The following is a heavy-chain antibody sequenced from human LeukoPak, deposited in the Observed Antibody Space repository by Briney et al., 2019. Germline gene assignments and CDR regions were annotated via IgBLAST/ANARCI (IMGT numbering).Heavy chain of an antibody. CDR2: IYSGGST. CDR1: GFTVSSNY. Sequence: GGSLRLSCAASGFTVSSNYTSWVRQAPGKGLEWVSVIYSGGSTYYADSVKGRFTISRDNSKNTLYPQMNSLRAEDTAVYYCARTYYYGSGSYSHFDYWGQGTLVTVSS. V-gene: IGHV3-66*01. D-gene: IGHD3-10*01. J-gene: IGHJ4*02. CDR3: ARTYYYGSGSYSHFDY.